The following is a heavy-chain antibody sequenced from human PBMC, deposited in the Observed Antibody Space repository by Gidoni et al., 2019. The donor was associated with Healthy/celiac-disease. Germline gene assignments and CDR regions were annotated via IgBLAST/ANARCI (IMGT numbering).Heavy chain of an antibody. CDR1: GSTFSSYW. CDR2: IKQDVSEK. D-gene: IGHD1-1*01. Sequence: EVQLVESGGGLVQPGGSWRLYCAASGSTFSSYWMSWVRQAPGTGLAWVSNIKQDVSEKYYVDSVKGRFTISRDNAKNSLYLQMNSLRAEDTAVYYCAREVEKGTPRDAFDIWGQGTMVTVSS. V-gene: IGHV3-7*03. CDR3: AREVEKGTPRDAFDI. J-gene: IGHJ3*02.